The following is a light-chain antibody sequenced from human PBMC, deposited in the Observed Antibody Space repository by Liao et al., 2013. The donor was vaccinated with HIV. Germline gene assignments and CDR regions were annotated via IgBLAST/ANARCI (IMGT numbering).Light chain of an antibody. CDR1: NIGSKS. J-gene: IGLJ2*01. CDR2: YDS. CDR3: QAWDSSTVV. V-gene: IGLV3-21*01. Sequence: SYELTQPPSVSVAPGKTARITCGGNNIGSKSVHWYQQKPGQAPVLVIYYDSDRPSGIPARFSGSNSGNTATLTISGTQAMDEADYYCQAWDSSTVVFGGGTKLTVL.